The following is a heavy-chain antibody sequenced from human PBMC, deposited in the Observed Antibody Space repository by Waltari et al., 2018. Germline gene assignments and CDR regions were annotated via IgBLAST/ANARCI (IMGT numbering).Heavy chain of an antibody. V-gene: IGHV3-23*01. J-gene: IGHJ4*02. CDR3: AKNVGAGYGSRAYALDY. CDR2: ISANEKT. Sequence: EVQLLESGVGLETHGGSLRLLCEASGFAFNEYAITGVRQAPGKGLECVATISANEKTCYADSVTGRFTISSDNSKNTVYLQLSGLRADDTALYYCAKNVGAGYGSRAYALDYWGLGTPVTVSS. CDR1: GFAFNEYA. D-gene: IGHD3-16*01.